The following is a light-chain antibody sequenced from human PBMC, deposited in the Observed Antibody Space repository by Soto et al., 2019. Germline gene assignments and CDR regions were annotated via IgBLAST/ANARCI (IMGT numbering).Light chain of an antibody. CDR1: QSVSSSY. Sequence: EIVLTQSPGTLSLSPGERATLSCRASQSVSSSYLAWYQQNPGQPPRLLIYGASSRATGIPDRFSGSGSGTDFTLTISRLEPEDFAVYYCQQYGGSYWTFGQGTKVDIK. CDR2: GAS. J-gene: IGKJ1*01. CDR3: QQYGGSYWT. V-gene: IGKV3-20*01.